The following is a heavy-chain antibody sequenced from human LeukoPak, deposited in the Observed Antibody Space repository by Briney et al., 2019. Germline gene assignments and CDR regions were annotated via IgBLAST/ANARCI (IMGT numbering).Heavy chain of an antibody. CDR1: GYTFTGYY. D-gene: IGHD6-19*01. Sequence: GASVKVSCKXSGYTFTGYYMHWVRQAPGQGLEWMGWINPNSGGTNYSQKFQGRVTMTRDTSISTAYMELSRLRSDDTAVYYCARDFFSVAGPTFDIWGQGTMVTVSS. CDR2: INPNSGGT. V-gene: IGHV1-2*02. J-gene: IGHJ3*02. CDR3: ARDFFSVAGPTFDI.